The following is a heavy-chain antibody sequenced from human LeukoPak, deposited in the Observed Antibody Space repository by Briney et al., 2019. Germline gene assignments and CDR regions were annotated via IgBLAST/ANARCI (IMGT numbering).Heavy chain of an antibody. CDR2: VTGNGAET. CDR3: AKRDGPYFFDC. J-gene: IGHJ4*02. CDR1: GFLFFNYG. Sequence: GGSLRLSCAASGFLFFNYGMNWVRQAPGKGLEWVSVVTGNGAETKYADSVKGRFTVFRDNSKNMLYLQIDRLRADDTAVYYCAKRDGPYFFDCWGQGTPVTVSS. V-gene: IGHV3-23*01.